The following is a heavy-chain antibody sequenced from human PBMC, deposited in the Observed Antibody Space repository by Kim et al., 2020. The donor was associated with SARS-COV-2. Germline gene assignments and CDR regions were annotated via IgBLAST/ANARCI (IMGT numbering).Heavy chain of an antibody. V-gene: IGHV3-74*01. CDR1: GFTFSTSW. J-gene: IGHJ4*02. Sequence: GGSLRLSCAASGFTFSTSWMNWVRQVPGKGLVWVSRINSDGRDTAYADSVKGRFTISRDNAKNTLYLQLNSLRVEDTALYYCARPLTGTNCYDYWGQGTLVTASS. CDR3: ARPLTGTNCYDY. D-gene: IGHD1-1*01. CDR2: INSDGRDT.